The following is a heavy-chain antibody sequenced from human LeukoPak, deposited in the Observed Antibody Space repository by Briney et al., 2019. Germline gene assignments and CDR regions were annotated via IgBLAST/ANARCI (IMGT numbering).Heavy chain of an antibody. CDR2: IYYSGST. Sequence: SETLSLTCTVSGVSISSSSYYWGWIRQPPGKGLEWIGSIYYSGSTYYNPSLKSRVTISVDTSKNQFSLKLSSVTAADTAVYYCAGWAMDKQYYFDYWGQGTLVTVSS. D-gene: IGHD5-18*01. V-gene: IGHV4-39*01. CDR1: GVSISSSSYY. J-gene: IGHJ4*02. CDR3: AGWAMDKQYYFDY.